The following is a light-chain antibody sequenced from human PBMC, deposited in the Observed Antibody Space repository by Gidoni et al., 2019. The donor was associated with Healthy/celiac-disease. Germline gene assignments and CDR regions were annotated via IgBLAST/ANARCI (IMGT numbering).Light chain of an antibody. CDR2: DVS. V-gene: IGLV2-11*01. J-gene: IGLJ2*01. CDR1: SSDVGGYNY. Sequence: QFALTQHRVVFLSPGLSATISCSGTSSDVGGYNYVSWYQQHPGKAPKLMIYDVSKRPSGVPDRFSGSKSGNTASLTISGLQAEDEADYYCCAYAGSYTVVFGGGTKLTVL. CDR3: CAYAGSYTVV.